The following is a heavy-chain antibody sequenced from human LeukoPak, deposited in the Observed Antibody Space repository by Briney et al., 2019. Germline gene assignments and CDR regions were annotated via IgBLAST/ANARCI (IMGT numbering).Heavy chain of an antibody. CDR2: IYTSGST. D-gene: IGHD4-17*01. Sequence: SETLSLTCTVSGGSISSGSYYWSWIRQPAGKGLEWIGRIYTSGSTNYNPSLKSRVTISVDTSKNQFSLKLSSVTAADTAVYYYAGDYGDYVGDFDYWGQGTLVTVSS. CDR3: AGDYGDYVGDFDY. J-gene: IGHJ4*02. CDR1: GGSISSGSYY. V-gene: IGHV4-61*02.